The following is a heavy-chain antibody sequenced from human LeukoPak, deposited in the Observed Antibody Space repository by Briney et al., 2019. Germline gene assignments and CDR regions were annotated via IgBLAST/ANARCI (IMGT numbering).Heavy chain of an antibody. CDR3: ARHSWVGATRFDY. CDR2: INHSGST. J-gene: IGHJ4*02. CDR1: GGSFSGYY. V-gene: IGHV4-34*01. D-gene: IGHD1-26*01. Sequence: PSETLSLTCAVYGGSFSGYYWSWIRQPPGKGLEWIGEINHSGSTNYNPSLKSRVTISVDTSKNQFSLKLSSVTAADTAVYYCARHSWVGATRFDYWGQGTLVTVSS.